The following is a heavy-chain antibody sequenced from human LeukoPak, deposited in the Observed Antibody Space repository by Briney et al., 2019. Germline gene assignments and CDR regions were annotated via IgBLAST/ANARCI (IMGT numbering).Heavy chain of an antibody. CDR1: VFTFSSYS. Sequence: GGSLGLSCAASVFTFSSYSMSWVRQAPGKGLEWVSAISGSGGSTYYADSVKGRFTISRDNSKNTLYLQMNSLRAEDTAVYYCAKVGGVLDYYDSSGYYPDYWGQGTLVTVSS. CDR2: ISGSGGST. CDR3: AKVGGVLDYYDSSGYYPDY. J-gene: IGHJ4*02. V-gene: IGHV3-23*01. D-gene: IGHD3-22*01.